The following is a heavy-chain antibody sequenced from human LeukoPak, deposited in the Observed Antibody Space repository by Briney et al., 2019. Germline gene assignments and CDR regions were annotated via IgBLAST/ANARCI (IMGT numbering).Heavy chain of an antibody. V-gene: IGHV3-21*03. Sequence: GGSLRLSCAGSGFTFSSYSMNWVRQAPGKGLEWVSSISSSSSYIYYADSVKGRFTISRDNAKNSLYLQMNSLKTEDTAVYYCTRAAVQIQNRNYYYYYYMDVWGKGTTVTISS. D-gene: IGHD5-18*01. CDR2: ISSSSSYI. CDR1: GFTFSSYS. J-gene: IGHJ6*03. CDR3: TRAAVQIQNRNYYYYYYMDV.